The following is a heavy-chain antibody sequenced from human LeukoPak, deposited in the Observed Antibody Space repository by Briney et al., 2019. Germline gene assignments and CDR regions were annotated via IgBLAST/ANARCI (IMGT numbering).Heavy chain of an antibody. V-gene: IGHV3-30*18. CDR2: ISYDGSNK. J-gene: IGHJ5*02. CDR3: AKDSGGSYNNWFDP. Sequence: PGGSLRLSCAASGFTFSSYGMHWVRQAPGKGLEWVAVISYDGSNKYYADSVKGRFTISRDSSKNTLYLQMNSLRAEDTAVYYCAKDSGGSYNNWFDPWGQGTLVTVSS. CDR1: GFTFSSYG. D-gene: IGHD1-26*01.